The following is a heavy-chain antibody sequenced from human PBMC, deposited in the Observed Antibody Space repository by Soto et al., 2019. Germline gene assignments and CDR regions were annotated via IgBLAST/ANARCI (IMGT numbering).Heavy chain of an antibody. CDR1: GFTFSSYG. J-gene: IGHJ5*02. Sequence: PGGSLRLSCAASGFTFSSYGMHWVRQAPGKGLEWVAVIWYDGSNKYYADSVKGRFTISRDNSKNTLYLQMNSLRAEDTAVYYCARDPWLHPYDFWSGYYWFDPWGQGTLVTVSS. D-gene: IGHD3-3*01. V-gene: IGHV3-33*01. CDR3: ARDPWLHPYDFWSGYYWFDP. CDR2: IWYDGSNK.